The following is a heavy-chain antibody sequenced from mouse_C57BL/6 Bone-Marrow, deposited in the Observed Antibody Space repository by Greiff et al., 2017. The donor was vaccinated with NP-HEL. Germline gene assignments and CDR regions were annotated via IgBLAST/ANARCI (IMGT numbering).Heavy chain of an antibody. Sequence: QVQLQQSGAELMKPGASVKLSCKATGYTFTGYWIEWVKQRPGHGLEWIGELLPGSGSTNYIEKFKGKATFTADTSSNTAYMQLSSLTTEASAIYYGAREGNHVWYFDLWGTGTTVTVSS. J-gene: IGHJ1*03. CDR2: LLPGSGST. V-gene: IGHV1-9*01. CDR1: GYTFTGYW. CDR3: AREGNHVWYFDL.